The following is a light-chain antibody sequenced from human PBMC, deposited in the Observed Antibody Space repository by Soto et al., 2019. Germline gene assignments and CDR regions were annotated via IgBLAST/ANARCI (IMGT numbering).Light chain of an antibody. CDR2: MGS. CDR1: QSLLHSNGYNF. CDR3: MQALQSPRT. V-gene: IGKV2-28*01. J-gene: IGKJ1*01. Sequence: DIVMTQSPLSLPVTPGEPASISCRSSQSLLHSNGYNFLDWYLQKPGQSPLLLLYMGSNRASGVRYRFSGSGSGTEFTLISRRVEAEDVCVFYCMQALQSPRTFSQGSKVDI.